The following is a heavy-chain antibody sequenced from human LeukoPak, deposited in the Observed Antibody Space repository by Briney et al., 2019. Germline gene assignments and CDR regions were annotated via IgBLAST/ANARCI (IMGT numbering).Heavy chain of an antibody. Sequence: GASVKVSCKASGYTFTGYYMHWVRQAPGQGLEWMGWINPNSGGTNYAQKFQGWVTMTRDTSISTAYMELSRLRSDDTAVYYCARGEPYYYDSSGYYPWGQGTLVTVSS. CDR3: ARGEPYYYDSSGYYP. CDR1: GYTFTGYY. J-gene: IGHJ5*02. D-gene: IGHD3-22*01. V-gene: IGHV1-2*04. CDR2: INPNSGGT.